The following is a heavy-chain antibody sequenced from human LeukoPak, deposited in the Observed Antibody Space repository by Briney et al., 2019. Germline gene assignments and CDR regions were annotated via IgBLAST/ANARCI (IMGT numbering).Heavy chain of an antibody. CDR1: GFTFSSYW. J-gene: IGHJ6*04. Sequence: GGTLRLSCAASGFTFSSYWMSWVRQAPGKGLEGVANIKQDGSEKYYVDSVKGGFTISRDNAKNSLYLQMNSLRAEDTAVYYCAELGITMIGGVWGKGTTVTISS. CDR2: IKQDGSEK. D-gene: IGHD3-10*02. V-gene: IGHV3-7*01. CDR3: AELGITMIGGV.